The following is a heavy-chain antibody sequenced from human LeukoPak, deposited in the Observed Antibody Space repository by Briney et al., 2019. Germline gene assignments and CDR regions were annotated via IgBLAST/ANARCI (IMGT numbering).Heavy chain of an antibody. Sequence: GGFLRLSCAASGFTFSSYWMHWVRQAPGKGLVWVSRINSDGSSTSYADSVKGRFTISRDDAKNTLYLQMNSLRAEDTAVYYCEGYSYGLGYWGQGTLVTVSS. V-gene: IGHV3-74*01. J-gene: IGHJ4*02. CDR3: EGYSYGLGY. D-gene: IGHD5-18*01. CDR1: GFTFSSYW. CDR2: INSDGSST.